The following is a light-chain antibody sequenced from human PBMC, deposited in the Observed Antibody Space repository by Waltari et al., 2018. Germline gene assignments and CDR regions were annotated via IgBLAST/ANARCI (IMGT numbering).Light chain of an antibody. CDR1: SDFLGTNYL. V-gene: IGLV2-23*01. Sequence: QSALNQPASVSGSPGQSITIPCPGTSDFLGTNYLLSWYQHRSGTAPQRILCEGTKRPSGVSDRFSGSKSGTTASLTSSGLQAEDEADYYCCSYATYHVIFGGGTKVTVL. J-gene: IGLJ2*01. CDR3: CSYATYHVI. CDR2: EGT.